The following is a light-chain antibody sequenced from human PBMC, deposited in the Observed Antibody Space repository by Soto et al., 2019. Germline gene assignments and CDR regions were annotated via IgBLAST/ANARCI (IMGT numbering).Light chain of an antibody. CDR1: QSVSSTH. Sequence: EIVLTRSPGIFSLSPLERASLSFGASQSVSSTHLAWYQQKPGQAPRLLIHGASTRATDIPARFSGSGSGTDFTLTISRLETEDFAVYYCQQYGSSGTFGQGTKVDI. J-gene: IGKJ1*01. CDR2: GAS. V-gene: IGKV3-20*01. CDR3: QQYGSSGT.